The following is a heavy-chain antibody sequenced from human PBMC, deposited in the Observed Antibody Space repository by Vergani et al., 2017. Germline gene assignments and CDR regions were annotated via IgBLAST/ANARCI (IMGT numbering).Heavy chain of an antibody. CDR1: GGSISSSSYY. CDR3: ASAQDYYDRVGAVDI. D-gene: IGHD3-22*01. J-gene: IGHJ3*02. V-gene: IGHV4-39*07. Sequence: QLQLQESGPGLVKPSETLSLTCTVSGGSISSSSYYWGWIRQPPGKGLEWIGSIYYSGSTYYNPSLKSRVTISVDTSKNQFSLKLSSVTAADTAVYYCASAQDYYDRVGAVDIWGQGTMVTVSS. CDR2: IYYSGST.